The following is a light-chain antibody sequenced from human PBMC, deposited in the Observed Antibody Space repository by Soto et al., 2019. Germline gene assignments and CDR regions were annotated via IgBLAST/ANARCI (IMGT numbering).Light chain of an antibody. Sequence: QSALTQPASVSGSPGQSITISCTGTSSDVGGYNYVSWYQQHPGKAPKLMIYDVSNRPTGVSNRLSGSKSGNTASLTISGLQAEDEAEYYCSSYTSSSTHVVFGGGTKHTVL. CDR1: SSDVGGYNY. J-gene: IGLJ2*01. V-gene: IGLV2-14*01. CDR2: DVS. CDR3: SSYTSSSTHVV.